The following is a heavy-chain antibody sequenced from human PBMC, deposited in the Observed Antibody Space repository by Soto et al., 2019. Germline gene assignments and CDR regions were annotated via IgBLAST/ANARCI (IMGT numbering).Heavy chain of an antibody. J-gene: IGHJ4*02. D-gene: IGHD6-6*01. V-gene: IGHV4-30-4*01. Sequence: ASETLSLTCTVYGGSISSGDYYWSWIRQPPGKGLEWIGYIYYSGSTYYNPSLKSRVTISVDTSKNQFSLKLSSVTAADTAVYYCARCIAARQFDYWGQGTLVTVSS. CDR1: GGSISSGDYY. CDR3: ARCIAARQFDY. CDR2: IYYSGST.